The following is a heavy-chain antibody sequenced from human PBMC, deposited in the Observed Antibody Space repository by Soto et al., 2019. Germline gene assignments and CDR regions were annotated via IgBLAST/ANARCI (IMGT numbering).Heavy chain of an antibody. V-gene: IGHV3-72*01. D-gene: IGHD1-26*01. CDR2: IKNKANSYTT. J-gene: IGHJ4*01. CDR3: ARVSLVGPSGGRYFDY. Sequence: EVQLVESGGGLVQPGGSLRLSCAASGFTFSAHYMDWVRQAPGKGLEWVGRIKNKANSYTTEYAASVEGRFTISREDSQNFLYLQMNSLNTEDTAVYYCARVSLVGPSGGRYFDYWGHGSQVDVSS. CDR1: GFTFSAHY.